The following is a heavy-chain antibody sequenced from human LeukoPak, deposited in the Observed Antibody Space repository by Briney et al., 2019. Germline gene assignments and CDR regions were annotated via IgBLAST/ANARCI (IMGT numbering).Heavy chain of an antibody. D-gene: IGHD3-22*01. J-gene: IGHJ4*01. CDR3: ARDYSDSSGYYSEYLGG. CDR1: GGSISSYY. Sequence: PSETLSLTCTVSGGSISSYYWSWLRQSAGKRLEWIGRINTSGSTNYSPSLKSRVTMSVDTSKNQFSLKLSSVTAADTAVYYCARDYSDSSGYYSEYLGGRGPGIMVTVSS. V-gene: IGHV4-4*07. CDR2: INTSGST.